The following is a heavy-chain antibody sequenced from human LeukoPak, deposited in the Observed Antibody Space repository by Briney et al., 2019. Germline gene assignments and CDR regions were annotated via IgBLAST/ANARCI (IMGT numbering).Heavy chain of an antibody. CDR1: GFTFSSYA. V-gene: IGHV3-23*01. J-gene: IGHJ4*02. CDR2: ISGSGDST. Sequence: GGSLRLSCADSGFTFSSYAMSWVRQAPGKGLEWVSGISGSGDSTFYADSVKGRFAISRDNSKNTLYLQMNSLRAEDTALYYCAKGSGINSRFDYWGQGTLVTVSS. CDR3: AKGSGINSRFDY. D-gene: IGHD4-23*01.